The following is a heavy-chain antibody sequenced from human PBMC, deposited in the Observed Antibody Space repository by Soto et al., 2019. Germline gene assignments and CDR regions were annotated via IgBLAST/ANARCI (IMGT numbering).Heavy chain of an antibody. V-gene: IGHV3-7*04. D-gene: IGHD4-4*01. Sequence: EVQLVEPGGGWVQPVGSLRLSCAASGVTFKRYWMKWVRQAPGRGLEWMGNINQDGSEKHYLDSVKGRFTISRDNAKHAVYLQMNNLTAEDTGMYYCARGGYDYSNPFDSWGQGTLVTVSS. CDR3: ARGGYDYSNPFDS. J-gene: IGHJ4*02. CDR1: GVTFKRYW. CDR2: INQDGSEK.